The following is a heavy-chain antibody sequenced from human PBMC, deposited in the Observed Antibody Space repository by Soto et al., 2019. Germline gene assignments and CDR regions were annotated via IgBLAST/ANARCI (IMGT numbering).Heavy chain of an antibody. V-gene: IGHV1-69*12. CDR1: GGTFNSYA. CDR3: TRCGIRYQSSGHYLGVDGMDV. Sequence: QVQLVQSGAEVKKPESSVRVSCKASGGTFNSYAITWVRQAPGQGLEWMGGTIPMLGTTNYAEKCQGRVTIIAHESANTACMELSSLRPEDTAGYYCTRCGIRYQSSGHYLGVDGMDVWGQGTTVIVSS. J-gene: IGHJ6*02. CDR2: TIPMLGTT. D-gene: IGHD3-22*01.